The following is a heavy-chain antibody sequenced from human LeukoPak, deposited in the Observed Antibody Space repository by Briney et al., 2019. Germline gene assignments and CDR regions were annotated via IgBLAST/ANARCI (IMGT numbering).Heavy chain of an antibody. CDR3: AREGSNYAPFHY. D-gene: IGHD4-11*01. CDR2: ISYSGGT. Sequence: PSETLSLTCTVSGGSISSSSYYWGWIRQPPGKGLEWIGYISYSGGTYYNPSLESRVTISADRSKNQFSLNLSSVTAADTAVYYCAREGSNYAPFHYWGQGSRVTVSS. CDR1: GGSISSSSYY. J-gene: IGHJ4*02. V-gene: IGHV4-39*07.